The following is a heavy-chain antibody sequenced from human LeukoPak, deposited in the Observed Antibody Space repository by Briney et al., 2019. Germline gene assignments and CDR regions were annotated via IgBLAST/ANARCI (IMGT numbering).Heavy chain of an antibody. CDR2: ISYDGSNK. CDR3: AGDYDSSGGLDY. J-gene: IGHJ4*02. D-gene: IGHD3-22*01. Sequence: GGSLRLSCAASGFTFSSYTMHWVRQAPGKGLEWVAVISYDGSNKYYADSVKGRFTISRDTSKNTLYLQMNSLRAEDTAVYYCAGDYDSSGGLDYWGQGTLVTVSS. V-gene: IGHV3-30*04. CDR1: GFTFSSYT.